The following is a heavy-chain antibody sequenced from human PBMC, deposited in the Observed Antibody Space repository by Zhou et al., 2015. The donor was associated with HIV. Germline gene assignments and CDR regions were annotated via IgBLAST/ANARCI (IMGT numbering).Heavy chain of an antibody. CDR2: INTSGGNT. CDR3: ARSYSGYGGPDY. J-gene: IGHJ4*02. CDR1: GYTFTTYS. V-gene: IGHV1-46*01. Sequence: QVQLVQSGAAIEKPGASVKVSCKASGYTFTTYSVHWVRQAPGQGIEWLGIINTSGGNTNYAQKFQGRVTMTRDTSTTTVYLELSSLRSEDTAVYYCARSYSGYGGPDYWGQGTLLTVSS. D-gene: IGHD5-12*01.